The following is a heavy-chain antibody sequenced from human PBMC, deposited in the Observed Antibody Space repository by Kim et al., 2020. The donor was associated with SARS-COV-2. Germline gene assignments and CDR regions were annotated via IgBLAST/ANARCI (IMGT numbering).Heavy chain of an antibody. Sequence: GESLKISCKGSGYSFTSYWISWVRQMPGKGLEWMGRIDPSDSYTNYSPSFQGHVTISADKSISTAYLQWSSLKASDTAMYYCATTGRYCSSTSCYQYYYYGMDVWGQGTTVTVSS. V-gene: IGHV5-10-1*01. D-gene: IGHD2-2*01. CDR2: IDPSDSYT. CDR1: GYSFTSYW. CDR3: ATTGRYCSSTSCYQYYYYGMDV. J-gene: IGHJ6*02.